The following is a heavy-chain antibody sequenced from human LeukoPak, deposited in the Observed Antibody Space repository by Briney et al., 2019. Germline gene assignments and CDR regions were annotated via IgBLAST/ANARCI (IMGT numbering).Heavy chain of an antibody. V-gene: IGHV1-2*02. D-gene: IGHD5-18*01. Sequence: ASVKVSCKASGYTFTGYYVHWVRQAPGQGLEWMGWINPSSGGTNYAQKFQGRVTMTGDTSISTVYMELSRLSSDDTAVYFCAGRPDTAMVPIFDYWGQGTLVTVSS. CDR3: AGRPDTAMVPIFDY. J-gene: IGHJ4*02. CDR2: INPSSGGT. CDR1: GYTFTGYY.